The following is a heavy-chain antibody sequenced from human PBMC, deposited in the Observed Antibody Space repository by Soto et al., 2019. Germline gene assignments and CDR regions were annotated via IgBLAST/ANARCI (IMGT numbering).Heavy chain of an antibody. D-gene: IGHD3-10*01. CDR3: ARWWFGEFFDY. J-gene: IGHJ4*02. CDR1: GGSISSGDYY. CDR2: IYYSGST. V-gene: IGHV4-30-4*01. Sequence: PSETLSLTCTVSGGSISSGDYYWSWIRQPPGKGLEWIGYIYYSGSTYYNPSLKSRVTISVDTSKNQFSLNLSSVTAADTAVYYCARWWFGEFFDYWGQGTLVTVSS.